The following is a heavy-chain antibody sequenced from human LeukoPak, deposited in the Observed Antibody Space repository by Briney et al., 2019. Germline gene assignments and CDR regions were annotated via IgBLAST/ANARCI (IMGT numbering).Heavy chain of an antibody. CDR1: GYSISSGYY. CDR3: AGGVTIRRPSGIDY. CDR2: IYHSGST. J-gene: IGHJ4*02. D-gene: IGHD3-3*01. Sequence: SETLSLTCTVSGYSISSGYYWGWIRQPPGKGLEWIGSIYHSGSTYYNPSLKSRVTISVDTSKNQFSLKLSSVTAADTAVYYCAGGVTIRRPSGIDYWGQGTLVTVSS. V-gene: IGHV4-38-2*02.